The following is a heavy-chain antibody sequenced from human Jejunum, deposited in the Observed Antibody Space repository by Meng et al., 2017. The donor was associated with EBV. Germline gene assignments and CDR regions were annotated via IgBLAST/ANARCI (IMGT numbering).Heavy chain of an antibody. D-gene: IGHD3-16*02. Sequence: EVQLGESGGGLVKPGGSLRLSCAASGFTFSSYSMNWVRQAPGKGLEWVSYISSGSSFIYYADSVKGRFTISRDDAKNSLSLQMNNLGADDTAVYYCVRDSSFNVHWGQGTLVTASS. J-gene: IGHJ4*02. CDR3: VRDSSFNVH. CDR2: ISSGSSFI. V-gene: IGHV3-21*02. CDR1: GFTFSSYS.